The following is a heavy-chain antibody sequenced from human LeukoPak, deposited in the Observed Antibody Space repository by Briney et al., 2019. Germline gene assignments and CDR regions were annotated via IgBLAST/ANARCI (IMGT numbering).Heavy chain of an antibody. D-gene: IGHD2-15*01. CDR1: GYTFTNYD. CDR3: ARVSLGYCSGGTCYFQDH. Sequence: ASVKVSCKASGYTFTNYDINWVRRATGQGLEWMGWMNPNSGNTGYAQKFQGRVTMTRSTSISTAYMELSSLTSEDTAVYYCARVSLGYCSGGTCYFQDHWGQGTLVTVSS. V-gene: IGHV1-8*01. J-gene: IGHJ4*02. CDR2: MNPNSGNT.